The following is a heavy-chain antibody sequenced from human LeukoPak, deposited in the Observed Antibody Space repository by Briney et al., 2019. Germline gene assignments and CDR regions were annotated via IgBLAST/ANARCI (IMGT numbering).Heavy chain of an antibody. J-gene: IGHJ4*02. D-gene: IGHD6-13*01. V-gene: IGHV3-7*01. CDR3: ARDVNLVSSWYKWVYYFDY. CDR2: IKQDGSEK. CDR1: GFTFSSYW. Sequence: GGSLRLSCAASGFTFSSYWMSWVRQAPGKGLEWVANIKQDGSEKYYVDSVKGRFTISRDNAKNSLCLQMNSLRAEDTAVYYCARDVNLVSSWYKWVYYFDYWGQGTLVTVSS.